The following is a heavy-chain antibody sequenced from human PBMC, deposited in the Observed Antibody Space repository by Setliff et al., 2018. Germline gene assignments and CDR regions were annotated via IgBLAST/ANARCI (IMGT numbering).Heavy chain of an antibody. CDR3: ARGPPLVSTGTD. CDR1: GGSFSTYY. Sequence: SETLSLTCTVYGGSFSTYYWIWIRQPPGKGLEWIGEINHSGSTNYNPSLKSRVTISVDTSKNQFSLKLSSVTAADTAVYYCARGPPLVSTGTDWGQGTLVTAPQ. D-gene: IGHD2-8*02. V-gene: IGHV4-34*01. J-gene: IGHJ4*02. CDR2: INHSGST.